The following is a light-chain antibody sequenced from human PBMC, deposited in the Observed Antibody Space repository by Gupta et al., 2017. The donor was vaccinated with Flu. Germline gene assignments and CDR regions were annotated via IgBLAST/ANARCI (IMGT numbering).Light chain of an antibody. CDR3: CSYEGSITYVV. J-gene: IGLJ2*01. Sequence: GQSITISCTGASRDVGIYWYQQHPGNAPKLLMYEGSKRPSGVSNRFSGSKSGNTASLTISGLQAEDEADYYCCSYEGSITYVVFGGGTKLTVL. CDR2: EGS. V-gene: IGLV2-23*01. CDR1: SRDVG.